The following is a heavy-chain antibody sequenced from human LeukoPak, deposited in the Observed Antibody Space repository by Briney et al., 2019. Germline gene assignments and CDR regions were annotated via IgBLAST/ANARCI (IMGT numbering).Heavy chain of an antibody. CDR1: NGSFTEY. CDR3: AREKFLGRLTRVLDT. D-gene: IGHD3-3*01. J-gene: IGHJ5*02. CDR2: VYHSGNT. Sequence: SETLSLTCVVNNGSFTEYWSWIRQPPGTGLEWIGEVYHSGNTNYNPSLKSRLSISTDMSKKQFSLKLNSVTAADTAVYYCAREKFLGRLTRVLDTWGQGTLVTVSS. V-gene: IGHV4-34*01.